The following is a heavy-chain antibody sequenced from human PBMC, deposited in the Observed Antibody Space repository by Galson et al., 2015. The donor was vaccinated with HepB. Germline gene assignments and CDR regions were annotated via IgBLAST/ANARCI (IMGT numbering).Heavy chain of an antibody. J-gene: IGHJ4*02. V-gene: IGHV5-51*03. CDR3: ARGARDDNFDY. CDR1: GYSFTSYWIYW. Sequence: QSGAEVKKPGESLKISCKDSGYSFTSYWIYWIAWVRQMPGKGLEWMGIIYTGDSHTRYSPSFQGPVTISADKSISTAYLQWSSLKASDTTMYYCARGARDDNFDYWGQGTLVTVSS. D-gene: IGHD1-1*01. CDR2: IYTGDSHT.